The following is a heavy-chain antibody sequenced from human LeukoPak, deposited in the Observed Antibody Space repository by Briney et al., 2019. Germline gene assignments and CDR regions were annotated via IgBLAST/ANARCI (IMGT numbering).Heavy chain of an antibody. CDR2: IKQDGSEK. D-gene: IGHD3-3*01. J-gene: IGHJ6*03. Sequence: PGGSLRLSCAASGFTFSSYWMSWVRQAPGKGLEWVANIKQDGSEKYYVDSVKGRFTISRDNAKNSLYLQMNCLRAEDTAVYYCARGRKVETIWPPRRYYYYMDVWGKGTTVTVSS. CDR3: ARGRKVETIWPPRRYYYYMDV. V-gene: IGHV3-7*03. CDR1: GFTFSSYW.